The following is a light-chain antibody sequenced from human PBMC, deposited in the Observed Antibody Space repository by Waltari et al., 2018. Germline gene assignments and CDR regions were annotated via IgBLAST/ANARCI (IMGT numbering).Light chain of an antibody. CDR2: RVD. J-gene: IGLJ3*02. V-gene: IGLV1-47*01. CDR3: AAWDDSLSAVV. Sequence: QSVLTQPPSASGTPGQQITISCSGSSSNIGGNQVTCYQHFPGAAPKLFIGRVDHRPSGVPDRFSGSKSDTSASLTISGLRSDDEADYYCAAWDDSLSAVVFGGGTKLTV. CDR1: SSNIGGNQ.